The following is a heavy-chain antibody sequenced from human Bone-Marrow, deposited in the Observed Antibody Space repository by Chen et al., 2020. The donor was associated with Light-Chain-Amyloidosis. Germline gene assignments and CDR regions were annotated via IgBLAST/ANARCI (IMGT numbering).Heavy chain of an antibody. D-gene: IGHD5-12*01. Sequence: QVQLQESGPGLVKPSQNLSLTCTASAGSIRSDNYYWSWIRQPAGKGLEWIGHIYISRNTNYNPALKSRVTISLDTSKNQFSLNLSSVTAADTAVYYCARSYSGYFDYWGQGTQVTVSS. CDR2: IYISRNT. V-gene: IGHV4-61*02. J-gene: IGHJ4*02. CDR3: ARSYSGYFDY. CDR1: AGSIRSDNYY.